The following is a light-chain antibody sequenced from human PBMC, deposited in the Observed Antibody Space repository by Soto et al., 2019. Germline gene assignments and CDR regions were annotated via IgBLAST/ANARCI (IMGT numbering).Light chain of an antibody. CDR2: AAS. J-gene: IGKJ1*01. CDR3: QQSNSYPPT. Sequence: IRMTQSPSSVSASVGDRVTITCRASQGISSCLAWYQHKPGKAPKLLIYAASSLQSGVPSRFSGSGSGTDFTLTISSLQSEDFATYYCQQSNSYPPTFGQGTKLEIK. CDR1: QGISSC. V-gene: IGKV1-12*01.